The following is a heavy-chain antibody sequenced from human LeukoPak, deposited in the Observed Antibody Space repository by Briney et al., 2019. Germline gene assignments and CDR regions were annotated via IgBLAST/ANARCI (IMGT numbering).Heavy chain of an antibody. V-gene: IGHV3-23*01. CDR2: VSTNGDVT. D-gene: IGHD3-10*01. Sequence: GRSLRLSCVASGLTFNSHSMSWVRQAPGMGLEWVSVVSTNGDVTFYADSVKGRFTISRDNSKNTLFLQMNSLRAEDTAVYYCAKLSLSGRSQSADYWGQGTLVTVSS. J-gene: IGHJ4*02. CDR3: AKLSLSGRSQSADY. CDR1: GLTFNSHS.